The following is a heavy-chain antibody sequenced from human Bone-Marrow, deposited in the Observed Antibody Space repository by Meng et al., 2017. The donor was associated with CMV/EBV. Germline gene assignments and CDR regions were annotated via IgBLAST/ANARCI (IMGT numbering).Heavy chain of an antibody. CDR1: GGTFSSYA. Sequence: SVKVSCKASGGTFSSYAISWVRQAPGQGLEWMGGIIPIFGTANYAQKFQGRVTITTDESTSTAYMELSSLRSEDTAVYYCARDPNPLMPKQEHFQYWGQGTLVTVSS. CDR3: ARDPNPLMPKQEHFQY. V-gene: IGHV1-69*05. J-gene: IGHJ4*02. CDR2: IIPIFGTA. D-gene: IGHD2-2*01.